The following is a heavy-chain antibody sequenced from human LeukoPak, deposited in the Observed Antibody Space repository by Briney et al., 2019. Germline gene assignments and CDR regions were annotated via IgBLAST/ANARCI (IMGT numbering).Heavy chain of an antibody. CDR3: AKDFVAAAGHDY. V-gene: IGHV3-74*01. CDR1: GFTFSSYW. D-gene: IGHD6-13*01. CDR2: INSDGSST. J-gene: IGHJ4*02. Sequence: GGSLRLSCAASGFTFSSYWMHWVRQAPGKGLVWVSRINSDGSSTSYADSVKGRFTISRDNAKNTLYLQMNSLRAEDTAVYYCAKDFVAAAGHDYWGQGTLVTVSS.